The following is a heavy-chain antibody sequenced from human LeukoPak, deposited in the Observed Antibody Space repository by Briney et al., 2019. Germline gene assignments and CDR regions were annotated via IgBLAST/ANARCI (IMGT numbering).Heavy chain of an antibody. D-gene: IGHD3-22*01. Sequence: SETLSLTCAVSGGSISSGGYSWSWIRQPPGKGLEWIGYIYHSGSTYYNPSLKSRVTISVDTSKNQFSLKLSSVTAADTAVYYCARPTYYYDSSGSNDAFDIWGQGTMVTVSS. CDR1: GGSISSGGYS. V-gene: IGHV4-30-2*01. CDR3: ARPTYYYDSSGSNDAFDI. J-gene: IGHJ3*02. CDR2: IYHSGST.